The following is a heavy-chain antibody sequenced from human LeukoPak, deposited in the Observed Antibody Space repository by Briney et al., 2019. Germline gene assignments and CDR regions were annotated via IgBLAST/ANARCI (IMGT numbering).Heavy chain of an antibody. Sequence: GRSLRLSCAASGFTFSSYAMSWVRQAPGKGLEWVSLISGNGGATFYADSVKGRFTISRDNSKDTLYLQMNTLRAEDTAIYYCTKRRGYNFDYWGQGTLVTVSS. J-gene: IGHJ4*02. CDR1: GFTFSSYA. CDR2: ISGNGGAT. V-gene: IGHV3-23*01. D-gene: IGHD5-12*01. CDR3: TKRRGYNFDY.